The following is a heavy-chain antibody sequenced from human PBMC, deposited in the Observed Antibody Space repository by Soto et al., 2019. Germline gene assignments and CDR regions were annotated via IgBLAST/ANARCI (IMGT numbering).Heavy chain of an antibody. CDR1: GFLFSNFE. CDR2: ISSRDSTI. CDR3: APGGATGGDR. D-gene: IGHD2-8*02. V-gene: IGHV3-48*03. Sequence: EVQLVESGGGLVQPGGSLRLSCEVSGFLFSNFEMNWVRQAPGKGLEWVSYISSRDSTIYYADSVQGRFTISRDNAKNSLYLQMNSLRAEDTAVYYCAPGGATGGDRWGQGTLVTVSS. J-gene: IGHJ4*02.